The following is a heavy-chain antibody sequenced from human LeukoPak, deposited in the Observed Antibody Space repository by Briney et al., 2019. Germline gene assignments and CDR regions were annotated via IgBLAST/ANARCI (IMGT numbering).Heavy chain of an antibody. V-gene: IGHV1-69*04. D-gene: IGHD6-25*01. CDR1: GGTFSSYA. CDR3: ARIWQRQVPFDI. J-gene: IGHJ3*02. CDR2: IIPILGIA. Sequence: ASVKVSCKASGGTFSSYAISWVRQAPGQGLEWMGRIIPILGIANYAQKFQGRVTITADKSTSTAYMELSSLRSEDTAVYYCARIWQRQVPFDIWGQGTMVTVSS.